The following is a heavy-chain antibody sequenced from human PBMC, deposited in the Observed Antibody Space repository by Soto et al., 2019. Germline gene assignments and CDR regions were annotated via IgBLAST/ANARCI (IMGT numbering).Heavy chain of an antibody. Sequence: PGESLKISCKGSGYSFTSYWINWVRQMPGKGLEWMGRIDPSDSYTNYSPSFQGHVTISADNSKNTLYLQMNSLRAEDTAVYYCAKEVGYSSGYDYFDYWGQGTLVTVSS. CDR1: GYSFTSYW. CDR2: IDPSDSYT. V-gene: IGHV5-10-1*01. J-gene: IGHJ4*02. D-gene: IGHD6-19*01. CDR3: AKEVGYSSGYDYFDY.